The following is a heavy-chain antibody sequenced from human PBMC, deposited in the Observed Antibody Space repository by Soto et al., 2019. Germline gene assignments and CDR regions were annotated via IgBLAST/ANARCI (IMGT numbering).Heavy chain of an antibody. V-gene: IGHV1-18*01. CDR3: ARFSGGSYNTYYFYYGMDV. J-gene: IGHJ6*02. CDR2: ISAYNGNA. Sequence: ASVKVSWKASGYTFTSDCMSWGRQAPGQGLDWMGWISAYNGNAKYAQDLQGRVTMTTDTSTSTAYMELRSLRSDDTAVYYCARFSGGSYNTYYFYYGMDVWGQGTTVTVSS. D-gene: IGHD2-15*01. CDR1: GYTFTSDC.